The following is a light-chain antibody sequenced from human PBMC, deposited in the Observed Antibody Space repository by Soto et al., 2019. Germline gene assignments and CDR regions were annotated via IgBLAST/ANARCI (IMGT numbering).Light chain of an antibody. CDR1: QTVSRY. CDR2: YSS. V-gene: IGKV3-11*01. Sequence: EIVLTQSPATLPFSPGERATLSCRASQTVSRYLAGYQPKPGHAPRLIIDYSSNRATGIPARFSGSGSGTDFTLTISSLDPEAFPEYYCEQRSNWPPYAFGLGAKLELK. CDR3: EQRSNWPPYA. J-gene: IGKJ2*01.